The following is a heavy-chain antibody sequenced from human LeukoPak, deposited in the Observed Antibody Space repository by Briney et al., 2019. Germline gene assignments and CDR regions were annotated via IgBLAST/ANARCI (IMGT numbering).Heavy chain of an antibody. CDR3: ARDSVDYDFWSGRGISDAFDI. J-gene: IGHJ3*02. CDR2: IYYSGST. D-gene: IGHD3-3*01. V-gene: IGHV4-59*01. CDR1: GGSFSGYY. Sequence: SETLSLTCAVYGGSFSGYYWSWIRQPPGKGLEWIGYIYYSGSTNYNPSLKSRVTISVDTSKNQFSLKLSSVTAADTAVYYCARDSVDYDFWSGRGISDAFDIWGQGTMVTVSS.